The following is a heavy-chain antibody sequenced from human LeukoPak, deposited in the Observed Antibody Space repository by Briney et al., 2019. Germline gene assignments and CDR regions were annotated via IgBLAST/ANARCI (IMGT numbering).Heavy chain of an antibody. CDR1: GFTFSSYA. CDR2: ISYDGSNK. Sequence: GGSLRLSCAASGFTFSSYAMHWVRQAPGKGLEWVAVISYDGSNKYYADSVKGRFTISRDKSKNTLYLQMNSLRAEDTAVYYCARDNGYSYGYGDYWGQGTLVTVSS. J-gene: IGHJ4*02. V-gene: IGHV3-30*04. CDR3: ARDNGYSYGYGDY. D-gene: IGHD5-18*01.